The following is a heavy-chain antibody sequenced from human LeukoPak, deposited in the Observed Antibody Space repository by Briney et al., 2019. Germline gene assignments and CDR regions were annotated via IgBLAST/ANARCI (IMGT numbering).Heavy chain of an antibody. D-gene: IGHD4-11*01. CDR1: GFTFTTSA. V-gene: IGHV1-58*01. CDR3: AAGGPADYRSIYDYGMDF. CDR2: IVVGSGNT. J-gene: IGHJ6*04. Sequence: ASVKVSCKASGFTFTTSAVQWVRQARGQRLEWIGWIVVGSGNTNYAKKFQERVIITRDMSTSTAYMELSSVRSEDTAVYYCAAGGPADYRSIYDYGMDFWGRGTTVTVSS.